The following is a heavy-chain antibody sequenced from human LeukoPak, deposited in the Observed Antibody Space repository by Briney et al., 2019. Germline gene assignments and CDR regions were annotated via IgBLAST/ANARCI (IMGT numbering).Heavy chain of an antibody. CDR3: TREGYYYGSGSVY. D-gene: IGHD3-10*01. J-gene: IGHJ4*02. CDR1: GFRFSSHW. V-gene: IGHV3-7*01. CDR2: INQDGSEK. Sequence: GGSLRLSCAASGFRFSSHWISWVRQAPGKGLEWVASINQDGSEKYFVDSVKGRFTISRDNVKNSLYLQMNSLRAEDTAVYYCTREGYYYGSGSVYWGQGTLVTVSS.